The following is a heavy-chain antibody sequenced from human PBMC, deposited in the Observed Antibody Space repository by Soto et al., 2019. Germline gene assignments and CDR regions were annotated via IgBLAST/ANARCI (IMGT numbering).Heavy chain of an antibody. J-gene: IGHJ4*02. CDR3: ARQIYGSDTGPNFQYYFDS. CDR1: GYSFAGYW. V-gene: IGHV5-10-1*01. CDR2: IDPSDSQT. Sequence: GESLKISCKGSGYSFAGYWITWVRQKPGKGLEWMGRIDPSDSQTYYSPSFRGHVTISATKSITTVFLQWSSLRASDTAMYYCARQIYGSDTGPNFQYYFDSWGQGTPVTVSA. D-gene: IGHD5-18*01.